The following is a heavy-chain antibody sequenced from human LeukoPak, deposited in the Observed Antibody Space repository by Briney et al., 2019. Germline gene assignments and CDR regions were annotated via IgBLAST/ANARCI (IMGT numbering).Heavy chain of an antibody. V-gene: IGHV1-18*01. J-gene: IGHJ4*02. D-gene: IGHD1-7*01. Sequence: GASVTVSCKPSGYTFTSYGISWVRQAPGQGLEWMGWISAYNGNTNYAQKLQGRVTMTTDTSTSTAYMELRSLRSDDTAVYYCARAGITGTLLGEDYWGQGTLVTVSS. CDR2: ISAYNGNT. CDR3: ARAGITGTLLGEDY. CDR1: GYTFTSYG.